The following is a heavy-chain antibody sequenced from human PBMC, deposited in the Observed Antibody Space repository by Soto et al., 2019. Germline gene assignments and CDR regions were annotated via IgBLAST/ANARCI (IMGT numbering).Heavy chain of an antibody. CDR3: ARGQGYYYDSSGFFDP. V-gene: IGHV4-34*01. CDR1: GGSFSGYY. J-gene: IGHJ5*02. D-gene: IGHD3-22*01. CDR2: INHSGST. Sequence: PSETLSLTCAVYGGSFSGYYWSWIRQPPGKGLEWIGEINHSGSTNYNPSLKSRVTISVDTSKNQFSLKLSSVTAADTAVYYCARGQGYYYDSSGFFDPWGQGTLVTVSS.